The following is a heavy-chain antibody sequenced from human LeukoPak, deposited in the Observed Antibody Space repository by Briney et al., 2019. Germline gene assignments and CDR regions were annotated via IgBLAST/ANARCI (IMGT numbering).Heavy chain of an antibody. CDR1: GGGFCSCA. J-gene: IGHJ3*02. CDR2: IIPLLGIT. CDR3: ARAGSSISFGGSRQAFDI. D-gene: IGHD3-16*01. Sequence: SVKLSCKAAGGGFCSCAMNWVRRAPGQGLEWVVRIIPLLGITNHAQKLQGRVTVTADTSTNTAYKELSSLISDDTTVDYGARAGSSISFGGSRQAFDIWGQGTLVTVSS. V-gene: IGHV1-69*04.